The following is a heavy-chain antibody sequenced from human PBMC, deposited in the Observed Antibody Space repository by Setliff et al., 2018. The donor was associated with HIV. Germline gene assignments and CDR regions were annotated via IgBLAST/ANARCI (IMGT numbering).Heavy chain of an antibody. J-gene: IGHJ3*02. D-gene: IGHD1-26*01. V-gene: IGHV4-61*02. Sequence: PSETLSLTCTVSGGSISSGNYYWSWIRQPAGKGLEWIGRIYTSGSTNYNPSLKSRVTISVDSSKNQFSLKLSSVSAADTAVYYCARDLKRELVQGGDAFDIWGQGTMVT. CDR2: IYTSGST. CDR3: ARDLKRELVQGGDAFDI. CDR1: GGSISSGNYY.